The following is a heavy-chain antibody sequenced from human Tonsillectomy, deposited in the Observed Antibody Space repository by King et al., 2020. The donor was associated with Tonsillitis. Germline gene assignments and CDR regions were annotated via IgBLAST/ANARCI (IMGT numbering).Heavy chain of an antibody. V-gene: IGHV3-33*01. Sequence: VQLVESGGGVVQPGRSLILSCAASGFTFSRYGMHWVRQAPGKGLEWVASTWYDGSNKYYADSVKGRFTISRDNSKNTLYLQMNSLRAEDTAVYYCAREGLNYYGSGSSLFDNWGQGTLVTVSS. CDR2: TWYDGSNK. CDR1: GFTFSRYG. D-gene: IGHD3-10*01. J-gene: IGHJ4*02. CDR3: AREGLNYYGSGSSLFDN.